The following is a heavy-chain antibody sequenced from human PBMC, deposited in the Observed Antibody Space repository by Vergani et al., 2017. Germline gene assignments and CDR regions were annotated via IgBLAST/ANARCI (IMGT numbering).Heavy chain of an antibody. CDR3: ARKPTYYYDSSGYYAFDI. V-gene: IGHV3-23*01. CDR2: ISGSGGST. J-gene: IGHJ3*02. CDR1: GFTFSSYA. Sequence: EVQLLESGGGLVQPGGSLRLSCAASGFTFSSYAMSWVRQAPGKGLEWVSAISGSGGSTYYADSVKGRFTISRDNSKNTLYLQMNSLRAEDTAVYYCARKPTYYYDSSGYYAFDIWGQGTMVTVSS. D-gene: IGHD3-22*01.